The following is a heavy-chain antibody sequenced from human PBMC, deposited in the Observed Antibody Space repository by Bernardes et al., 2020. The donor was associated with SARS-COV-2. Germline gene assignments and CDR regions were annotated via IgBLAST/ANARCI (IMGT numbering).Heavy chain of an antibody. V-gene: IGHV1-18*01. Sequence: ASVKVSCKASGYIFTSYGISWVRQAPGQGLEWMGWISAYTGNTNYAQKLQGRVTMTTDTSTSTAYMELRSLRSDDTAVYYCAATSSGIAVAGKTGMDVWGKATTVTVSS. CDR3: AATSSGIAVAGKTGMDV. D-gene: IGHD6-19*01. J-gene: IGHJ6*04. CDR1: GYIFTSYG. CDR2: ISAYTGNT.